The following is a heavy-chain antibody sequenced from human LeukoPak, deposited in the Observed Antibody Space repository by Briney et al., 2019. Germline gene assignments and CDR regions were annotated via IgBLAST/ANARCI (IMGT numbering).Heavy chain of an antibody. CDR3: ARWFSSRLYWGYQSNSFMDV. CDR1: GGSISSSSYY. V-gene: IGHV4-39*01. J-gene: IGHJ6*03. Sequence: SETLSLTCSVSGGSISSSSYYWGWIRQPPGRGLEWIGSIHYSGTTYYNPSLEIQLTISVDPAKNQFSLGLSSASAAGSAVQGSARWFSSRLYWGYQSNSFMDVWGKGATVTASS. D-gene: IGHD2-8*02. CDR2: IHYSGTT.